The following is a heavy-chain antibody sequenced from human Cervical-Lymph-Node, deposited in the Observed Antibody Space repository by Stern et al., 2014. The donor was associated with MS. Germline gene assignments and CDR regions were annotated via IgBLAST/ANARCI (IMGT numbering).Heavy chain of an antibody. D-gene: IGHD5-12*01. CDR1: GYTFTSYY. CDR2: VNPSGGGT. V-gene: IGHV1-46*01. Sequence: HVQLVQSGAEVRKPGASVRVSCQASGYTFTSYYMLWVRQAPGQGLEWMGIVNPSGGGTSYAQKFQGRVTMTRDTSTSTVYMELSSLRSEDTAVYYCARGGWADYWGQGTLVTVSS. J-gene: IGHJ4*02. CDR3: ARGGWADY.